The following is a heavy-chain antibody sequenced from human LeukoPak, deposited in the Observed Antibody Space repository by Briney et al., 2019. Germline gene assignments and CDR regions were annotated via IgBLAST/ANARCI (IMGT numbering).Heavy chain of an antibody. CDR3: AREEIPWAAIDY. Sequence: ASVKVSCKASGGTFSSYAISWVRQAPGQGLEWMGWISAYNGNTNYAQKLQGRVTMTTDTSTSTAYMELRSLRSDDTAVYYCAREEIPWAAIDYWGQGTLVTVSS. D-gene: IGHD6-13*01. J-gene: IGHJ4*02. V-gene: IGHV1-18*01. CDR1: GGTFSSYA. CDR2: ISAYNGNT.